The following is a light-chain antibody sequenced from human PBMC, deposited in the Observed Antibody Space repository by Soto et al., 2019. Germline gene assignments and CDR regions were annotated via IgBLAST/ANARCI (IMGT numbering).Light chain of an antibody. CDR2: KAS. CDR1: QSISSW. Sequence: DIQMTQSPSTLSASVGDRVTITCRASQSISSWLAWYQQKRGKAPRLLIYKASSLESEVPSRFSGSGSGTEFTLTISSLQPDDFATYYYQQYNSYSPCTCGQGTKVEIK. V-gene: IGKV1-5*03. J-gene: IGKJ1*01. CDR3: QQYNSYSPCT.